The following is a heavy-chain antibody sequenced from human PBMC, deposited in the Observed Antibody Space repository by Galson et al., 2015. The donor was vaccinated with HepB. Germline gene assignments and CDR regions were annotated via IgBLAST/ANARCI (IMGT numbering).Heavy chain of an antibody. V-gene: IGHV1-46*01. CDR3: ARGNARPKIPYAIPAPFGSLDT. J-gene: IGHJ5*02. D-gene: IGHD2-21*01. Sequence: SVKVSCKASGYTFTNYYINWVRQAPGQGLDWVGMINPSGGGASSAPKFQGRISMSMDTSTSTVFMELVRLTSDDTAIYYCARGNARPKIPYAIPAPFGSLDTWGQGILVTVSS. CDR2: INPSGGGA. CDR1: GYTFTNYY.